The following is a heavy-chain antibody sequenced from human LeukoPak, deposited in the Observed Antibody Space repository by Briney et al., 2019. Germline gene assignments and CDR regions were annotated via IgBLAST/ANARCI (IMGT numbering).Heavy chain of an antibody. CDR3: ARGLNILDY. CDR2: GTHDGVT. CDR1: GGSLSGNY. Sequence: ASETLSLTCAVHGGSLSGNYWSWLRQPPGKGLQWIGQGTHDGVTTYNPSLKSRVTISVDTPRNQVSLKVTSLTAADTAVYYCARGLNILDYWGQGTLVTASS. V-gene: IGHV4-34*01. J-gene: IGHJ4*02.